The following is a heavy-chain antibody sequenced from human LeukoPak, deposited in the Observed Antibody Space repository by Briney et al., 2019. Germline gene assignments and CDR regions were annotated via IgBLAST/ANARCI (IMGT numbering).Heavy chain of an antibody. Sequence: GESLKISCKGSGYSFTSFWIGWVRQMPGKGLEWMGIIYPDDSDTRYSPSFQGQVTISADKSISTAYLQWSSLKASDTAMYYCARILEGPSSWYLWAFDIWGQGTMVTVSS. D-gene: IGHD6-13*01. V-gene: IGHV5-51*01. CDR2: IYPDDSDT. J-gene: IGHJ3*02. CDR3: ARILEGPSSWYLWAFDI. CDR1: GYSFTSFW.